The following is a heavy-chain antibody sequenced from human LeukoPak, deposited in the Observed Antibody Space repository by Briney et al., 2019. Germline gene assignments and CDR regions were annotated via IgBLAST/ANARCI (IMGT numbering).Heavy chain of an antibody. J-gene: IGHJ4*02. Sequence: PSETLSLTCSVSGYSITSGYYWGWIRQPPGKGLEWIGRINYSGSTYYNPSLKSRVTISVDTSKNQFSLKLSSVTAADTAVYYCARHVGAVAGTGFDYWGQGTLVTVSS. CDR1: GYSITSGYY. V-gene: IGHV4-38-2*02. CDR2: INYSGST. D-gene: IGHD6-19*01. CDR3: ARHVGAVAGTGFDY.